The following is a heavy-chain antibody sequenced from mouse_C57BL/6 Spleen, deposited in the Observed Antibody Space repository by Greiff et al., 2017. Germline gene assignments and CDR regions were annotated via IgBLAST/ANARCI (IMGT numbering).Heavy chain of an antibody. D-gene: IGHD2-1*01. CDR2: IDPSDSET. V-gene: IGHV1-61*01. Sequence: QVQLQQPGAELVKPGASVKMSCKASGYTFTSYWITWVKQRPGQGLEWIGNIDPSDSETHYNQKFKDKATLTVDKSSSTAYMQLSSLTSEDSAVYYCASGGNYDYWGQGTTLTVSS. CDR1: GYTFTSYW. J-gene: IGHJ2*01. CDR3: ASGGNYDY.